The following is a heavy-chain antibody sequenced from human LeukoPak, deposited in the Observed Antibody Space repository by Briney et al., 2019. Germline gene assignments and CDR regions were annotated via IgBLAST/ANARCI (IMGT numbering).Heavy chain of an antibody. V-gene: IGHV3-48*03. CDR3: GRDRVGGRGYSPDY. D-gene: IGHD5-18*01. J-gene: IGHJ4*02. CDR2: ISSSGSTI. CDR1: GFTFSSYE. Sequence: GGSLRLSCAASGFTFSSYEMNWVRQAPGKGLEWVTYISSSGSTIYYADYVKGRFTVSRDNAKNSLYLQMNNLRAEDTALYYCGRDRVGGRGYSPDYLGQGTPVTVSS.